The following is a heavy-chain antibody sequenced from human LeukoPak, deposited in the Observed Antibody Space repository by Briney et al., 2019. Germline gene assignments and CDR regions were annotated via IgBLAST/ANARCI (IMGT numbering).Heavy chain of an antibody. CDR1: GYTFTGYY. J-gene: IGHJ5*02. Sequence: ASVKVSCKASGYTFTGYYMHWVRQAPGQGLEWMGWINPNSGGTNYAQKFQVRVTMSRDTSISTAYMELSRLRSDDTAVYYCARARRFLEWFFLDPWGQGTLVTVSS. CDR2: INPNSGGT. D-gene: IGHD3-3*01. CDR3: ARARRFLEWFFLDP. V-gene: IGHV1-2*02.